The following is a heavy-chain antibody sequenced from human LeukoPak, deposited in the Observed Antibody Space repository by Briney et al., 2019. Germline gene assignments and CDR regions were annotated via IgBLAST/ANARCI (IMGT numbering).Heavy chain of an antibody. J-gene: IGHJ4*02. CDR2: TYADGYT. CDR3: ARGLRHCDRTSCFQPFDC. D-gene: IGHD2-2*01. CDR1: GFTVSSSY. Sequence: PGGSLRLSCAASGFTVSSSYMTWVRQAPGKGLEWVSITYADGYTFYADSVKGRFTISRDSSKNTLCLQMNSLRAEDTAMYYCARGLRHCDRTSCFQPFDCWGQGTLVTDSS. V-gene: IGHV3-53*01.